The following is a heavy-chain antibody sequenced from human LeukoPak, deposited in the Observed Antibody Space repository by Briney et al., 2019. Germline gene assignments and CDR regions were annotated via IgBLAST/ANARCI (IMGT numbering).Heavy chain of an antibody. V-gene: IGHV3-30*04. Sequence: GGSLRLSCAASGFTFSSYAMHWVRQAPGKGLEWEAVISYDGSNKYYADSVKGRFTISRDNAKNSVYLQMNTPRAEDTAVYYCARYIETPRRDLDYWGQGTLVTVSS. J-gene: IGHJ4*02. D-gene: IGHD4-23*01. CDR2: ISYDGSNK. CDR3: ARYIETPRRDLDY. CDR1: GFTFSSYA.